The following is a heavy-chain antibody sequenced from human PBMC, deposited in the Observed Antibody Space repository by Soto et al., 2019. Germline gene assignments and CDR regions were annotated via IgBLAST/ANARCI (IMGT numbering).Heavy chain of an antibody. CDR1: GYTLTSYG. CDR3: ARADFDFWSGYSPFDS. Sequence: QVQLVQSRAEVKKPGASVKVSCKASGYTLTSYGISWVRQAPGQGLEWVGWISPYNGNTNYSQKLQDRVTLTTDTSTSTAYMELRSLTPDDTAVYYCARADFDFWSGYSPFDSWGQGTVVTVSS. D-gene: IGHD3-3*01. V-gene: IGHV1-18*01. J-gene: IGHJ4*02. CDR2: ISPYNGNT.